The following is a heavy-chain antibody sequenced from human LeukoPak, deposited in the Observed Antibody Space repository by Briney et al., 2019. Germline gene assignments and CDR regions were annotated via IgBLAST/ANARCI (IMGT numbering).Heavy chain of an antibody. CDR2: ISGDSSDI. D-gene: IGHD3-22*01. V-gene: IGHV3-21*01. Sequence: GGSLRLSCAASGFTFSSYAMNWVRQAPGKGREWVSSISGDSSDIYYADSVMGRFTISRDNAKNSVYLQMKSLRAEDTAVYYCVREGYYDSSGYLGVFDYWGQGTLVTVSS. CDR1: GFTFSSYA. CDR3: VREGYYDSSGYLGVFDY. J-gene: IGHJ4*02.